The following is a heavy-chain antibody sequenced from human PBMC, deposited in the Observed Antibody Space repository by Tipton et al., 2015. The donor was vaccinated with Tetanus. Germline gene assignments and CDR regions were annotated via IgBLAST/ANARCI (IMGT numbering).Heavy chain of an antibody. D-gene: IGHD6-6*01. CDR2: VYSTATT. J-gene: IGHJ5*02. CDR3: ARDQGGGRVVRLNWLDP. Sequence: TLSLTCTVSGGSISSGDYYWSWIRRPPGKGPEWIGYVYSTATTYYNPSLKSRVTISVDTSKNRFSLKLTSVTAADTAVYYCARDQGGGRVVRLNWLDPWGQGTLATVSS. CDR1: GGSISSGDYY. V-gene: IGHV4-30-4*01.